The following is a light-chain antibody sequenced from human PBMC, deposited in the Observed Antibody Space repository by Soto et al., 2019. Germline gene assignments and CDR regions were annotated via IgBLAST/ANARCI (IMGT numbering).Light chain of an antibody. J-gene: IGLJ2*01. CDR2: DVS. Sequence: QSALTQPASVSGSPGQSITISCTGTSSDVGGYNYVSWYQQHPGKAPKLMIYDVSNRPSGVSNRFSGSKSGNTASLTISGLQAEDEADYYCSSYTSSSTDFGGGTKLNVL. V-gene: IGLV2-14*01. CDR3: SSYTSSSTD. CDR1: SSDVGGYNY.